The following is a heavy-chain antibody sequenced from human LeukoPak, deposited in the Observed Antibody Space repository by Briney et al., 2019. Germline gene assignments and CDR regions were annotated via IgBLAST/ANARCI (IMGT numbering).Heavy chain of an antibody. J-gene: IGHJ4*02. CDR2: ISYDGSNK. Sequence: GGSLRLSCAASGFTFSSYGMHWVRQAPGKGLEWVAVISYDGSNKYYADSVKGRFTISRDNSKNTLYLQMNSLRAEDTAVYYCARDREMAAFDYWGQGTLVTVSS. CDR1: GFTFSSYG. CDR3: ARDREMAAFDY. V-gene: IGHV3-30*03. D-gene: IGHD5-24*01.